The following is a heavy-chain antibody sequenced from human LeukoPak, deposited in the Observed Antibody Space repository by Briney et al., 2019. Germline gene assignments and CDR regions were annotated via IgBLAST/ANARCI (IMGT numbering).Heavy chain of an antibody. CDR1: GFSFSTYW. CDR3: ARAGNWNDGGYFDY. Sequence: GGSLRLSCAASGFSFSTYWISWVRQAPGEGLEGVANIKQDGSEKYYVDSVKGRFTISRDNAKNSLYLQMNSLRAEDTAVYYCARAGNWNDGGYFDYWGQGTLVTVSS. CDR2: IKQDGSEK. D-gene: IGHD1-20*01. J-gene: IGHJ4*02. V-gene: IGHV3-7*01.